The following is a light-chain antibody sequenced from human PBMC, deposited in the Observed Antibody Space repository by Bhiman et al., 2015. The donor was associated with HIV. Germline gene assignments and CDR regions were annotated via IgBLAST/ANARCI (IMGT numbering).Light chain of an antibody. CDR3: SSYTTSSTWV. V-gene: IGLV2-14*03. CDR1: SSDVGGYTY. Sequence: QSALTQPASVSGSPGQSITISCTGTSSDVGGYTYVSWYQQHPGKAPKLMIYDVSKRPSGVSNRFSGSKSGNTASLTISGLQAEDEADYYCSSYTTSSTWVFGGGTNLTVL. CDR2: DVS. J-gene: IGLJ3*02.